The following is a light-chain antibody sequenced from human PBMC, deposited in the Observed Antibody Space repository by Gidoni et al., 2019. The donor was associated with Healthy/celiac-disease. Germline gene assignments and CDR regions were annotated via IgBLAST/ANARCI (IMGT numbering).Light chain of an antibody. CDR1: QSVSSN. CDR3: QQRSYWPRT. CDR2: DAS. J-gene: IGKJ1*01. Sequence: EIVLTQSPATLSLSPGERATLACRASQSVSSNLAWSQQKPGQAPRLLIYDASNRATGIPARFSGSGSGTDFTLTISSLEPEDFAVYYCQQRSYWPRTFGQGTKVEIK. V-gene: IGKV3-11*01.